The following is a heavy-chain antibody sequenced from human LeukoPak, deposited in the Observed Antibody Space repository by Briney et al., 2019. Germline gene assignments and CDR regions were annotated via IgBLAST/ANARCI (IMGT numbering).Heavy chain of an antibody. CDR2: IYSGGST. V-gene: IGHV3-66*01. Sequence: GGSLRLSCAASGFTVSSNYMSWVRQAPGKGLEWVSVIYSGGSTYYADSVKGRFTISRDNSKNTLYLQMNSLRAEDTAVYYCAEHIVVDLFDYWGQGTLVTVSS. CDR3: AEHIVVDLFDY. J-gene: IGHJ4*02. D-gene: IGHD2-21*01. CDR1: GFTVSSNY.